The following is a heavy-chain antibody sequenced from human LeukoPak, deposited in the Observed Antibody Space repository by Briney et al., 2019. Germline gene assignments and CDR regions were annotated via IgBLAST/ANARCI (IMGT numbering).Heavy chain of an antibody. CDR1: GGTFSSYA. D-gene: IGHD3-10*01. Sequence: SVKVSCKASGGTFSSYAISWVRQAPGQGLEWMGGIIPIFGTADYAQKFQGRVTITADESTSTAYMELSSLRSEDTAVYYCARSLRFGGFSDYWGQGTLVTVSS. V-gene: IGHV1-69*01. CDR2: IIPIFGTA. J-gene: IGHJ4*02. CDR3: ARSLRFGGFSDY.